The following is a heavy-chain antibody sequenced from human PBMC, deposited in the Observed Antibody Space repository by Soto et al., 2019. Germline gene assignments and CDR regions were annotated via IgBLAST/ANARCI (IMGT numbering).Heavy chain of an antibody. CDR3: ARDASHYDFWSGYYTGYYYGMDV. Sequence: ASVKVSCKASGYTFTGYYMHWVRQAPGQGLEWMGWINPNSGGTNYAQKFQGWVTMTRDTSISTAYMELSRLRSDDTAVYYCARDASHYDFWSGYYTGYYYGMDVWGQGTTVTVSS. D-gene: IGHD3-3*01. CDR2: INPNSGGT. CDR1: GYTFTGYY. J-gene: IGHJ6*02. V-gene: IGHV1-2*04.